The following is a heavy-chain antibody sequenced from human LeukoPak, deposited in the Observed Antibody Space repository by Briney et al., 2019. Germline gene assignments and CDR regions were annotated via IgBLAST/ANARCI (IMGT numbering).Heavy chain of an antibody. CDR1: GGSFSGYY. Sequence: SETLSLTCAVYGGSFSGYYWSWIRQPSGKGLEWIGEINHSGSTNYNPSLKSRVTISVDTSKNQFSLKLSSVTAADTAVYYCASVPSSSWYAFDYWGQGTLVTVSS. CDR2: INHSGST. V-gene: IGHV4-34*01. D-gene: IGHD6-13*01. CDR3: ASVPSSSWYAFDY. J-gene: IGHJ4*02.